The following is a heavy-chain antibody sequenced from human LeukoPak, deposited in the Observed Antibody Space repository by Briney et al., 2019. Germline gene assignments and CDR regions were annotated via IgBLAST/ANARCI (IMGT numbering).Heavy chain of an antibody. J-gene: IGHJ4*02. CDR1: GYTFTVYY. Sequence: ASVKVSCKASGYTFTVYYMHWVRQAPGQGLEWMGWINPNSGDTNYAQKFQGRVTMTRDTSISTAYMELSRLRSDDTAVYYCARGPMYSSSSVDYFDYWGQGTLVTVSS. CDR3: ARGPMYSSSSVDYFDY. CDR2: INPNSGDT. D-gene: IGHD6-6*01. V-gene: IGHV1-2*02.